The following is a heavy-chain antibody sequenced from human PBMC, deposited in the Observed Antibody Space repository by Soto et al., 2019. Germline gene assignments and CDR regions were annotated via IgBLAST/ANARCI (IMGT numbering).Heavy chain of an antibody. CDR3: ARAVAVPADFDY. CDR1: GYTVTGYA. D-gene: IGHD6-19*01. V-gene: IGHV1-3*05. J-gene: IGHJ4*02. Sequence: QVQLVQSGAEEKKPGASVKVSCKASGYTVTGYAMHWVRQAPGQRLEWMGWINAGNGNTKYSQKFQGRVTITGDTSASTAYMELSSLRSEDTAVYYCARAVAVPADFDYWGQGTLVTVSS. CDR2: INAGNGNT.